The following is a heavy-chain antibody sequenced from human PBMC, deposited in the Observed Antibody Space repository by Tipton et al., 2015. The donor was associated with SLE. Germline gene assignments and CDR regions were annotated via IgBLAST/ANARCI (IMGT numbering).Heavy chain of an antibody. CDR2: IYRSGST. J-gene: IGHJ6*02. CDR3: ARVQEGGYYYGMDV. V-gene: IGHV4-31*03. CDR1: GDSISSGGDY. D-gene: IGHD3-16*01. Sequence: TLSLTCTVSGDSISSGGDYWSWIRQHPGKGLEYIGYIYRSGSTHYNPSLKRRVIISVDTSKNQFSLKLTSVTAADTAVYYCARVQEGGYYYGMDVWGQGTAVTVSS.